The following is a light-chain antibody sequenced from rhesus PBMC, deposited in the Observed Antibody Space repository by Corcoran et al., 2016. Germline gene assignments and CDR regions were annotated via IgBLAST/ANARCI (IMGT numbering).Light chain of an antibody. CDR1: QGISNW. V-gene: IGKV1-69*01. CDR3: QRYSRRPFT. Sequence: DIQMTQSPSSLSSSVGDRVTIIWRASQGISNWLAWYQQKPGKAPKLLIYRASNLATGVPSRFSGSGSGTEFTLTINSRQSKDFGTYYLQRYSRRPFTIGPGTKLDI. J-gene: IGKJ3*01. CDR2: RAS.